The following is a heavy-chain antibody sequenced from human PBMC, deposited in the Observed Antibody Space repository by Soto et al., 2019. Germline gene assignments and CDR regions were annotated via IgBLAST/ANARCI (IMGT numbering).Heavy chain of an antibody. CDR2: IDPSDSYT. CDR1: GYSFTSYW. V-gene: IGHV5-10-1*01. CDR3: ASLSYYSHFWAPTLHYYGMDV. Sequence: GESLKISCKGSGYSFTSYWISWVRQMPGKGLEWMGRIDPSDSYTNYSPSFQGHVTISADKSISTAYLQWSSLKASDTAMYYCASLSYYSHFWAPTLHYYGMDVWGQGTTVTVSS. J-gene: IGHJ6*02. D-gene: IGHD3-3*02.